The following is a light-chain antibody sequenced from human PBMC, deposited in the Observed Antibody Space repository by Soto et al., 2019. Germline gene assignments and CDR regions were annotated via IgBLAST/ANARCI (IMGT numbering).Light chain of an antibody. J-gene: IGLJ1*01. Sequence: QSVLTQPASVSGSPGQSITISCTGTSSYVGSYNLVSWYQQHPGKAPKLMIYEVSKRPSGVSNRFSGSKSGNTASLAISGLQAEDEADYYCCSYAGSSGYVFGTGTRSPS. V-gene: IGLV2-23*02. CDR3: CSYAGSSGYV. CDR2: EVS. CDR1: SSYVGSYNL.